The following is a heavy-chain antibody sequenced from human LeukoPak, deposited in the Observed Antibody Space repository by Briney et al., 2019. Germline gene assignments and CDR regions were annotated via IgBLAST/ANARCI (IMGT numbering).Heavy chain of an antibody. CDR1: GFTFSSYA. CDR2: ISYDGSNK. D-gene: IGHD5-18*01. V-gene: IGHV3-30-3*01. J-gene: IGHJ4*02. Sequence: GGSLRLSCAASGFTFSSYAIHWVRQAPGKGLEWVAVISYDGSNKYYADSVKGRFTISRDNSKNTLYLQMNSLKTEDTAVYYCTTDFLAMVTDFDYWGQGTLVTVSS. CDR3: TTDFLAMVTDFDY.